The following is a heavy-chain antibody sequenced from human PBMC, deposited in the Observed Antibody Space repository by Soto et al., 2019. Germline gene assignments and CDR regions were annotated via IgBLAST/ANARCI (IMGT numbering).Heavy chain of an antibody. J-gene: IGHJ5*02. CDR3: ARDVGSGYHNNWFDP. V-gene: IGHV1-18*01. D-gene: IGHD3-3*01. CDR1: GYTFTSYG. Sequence: ASVKVSCKASGYTFTSYGISWVRQAPGQGLEWMGWISAYNGNTNYAQKLQGRVTMTTDTSTSTAYMELRSLRSDDTAVYYCARDVGSGYHNNWFDPWGQGTLVTVSS. CDR2: ISAYNGNT.